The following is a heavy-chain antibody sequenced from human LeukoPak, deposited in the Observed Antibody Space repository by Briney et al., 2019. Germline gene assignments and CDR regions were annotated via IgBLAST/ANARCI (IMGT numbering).Heavy chain of an antibody. J-gene: IGHJ6*02. CDR3: ARVRAGAGYDFWSGYLSHYYYYGMDV. Sequence: ASVKVSCKASGYTFTSYYMHWVRQAPGQGLEWMGIINPSGGSTSYAQKFQGRVTMTRDTSTSTVYMELSSLRSEDTAVYYCARVRAGAGYDFWSGYLSHYYYYGMDVWGQGTTVTVSS. CDR1: GYTFTSYY. V-gene: IGHV1-46*01. D-gene: IGHD3-3*01. CDR2: INPSGGST.